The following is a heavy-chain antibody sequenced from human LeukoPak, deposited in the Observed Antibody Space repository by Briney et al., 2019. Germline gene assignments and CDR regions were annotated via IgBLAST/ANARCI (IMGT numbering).Heavy chain of an antibody. Sequence: QPGGSLRLSCTASGSTVSSDYMSWVRQAPGKGLEWVSVVYSGGNTYYADSVKGRFTISRDNSKNTLYLQMNSLRAEDTAVYYCARCGSRDGYYYFDYWGQGTLVTVSS. D-gene: IGHD5-24*01. CDR3: ARCGSRDGYYYFDY. J-gene: IGHJ4*02. CDR2: VYSGGNT. CDR1: GSTVSSDY. V-gene: IGHV3-66*01.